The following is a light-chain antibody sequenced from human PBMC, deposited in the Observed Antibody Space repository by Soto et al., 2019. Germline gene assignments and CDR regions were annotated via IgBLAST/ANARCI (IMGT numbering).Light chain of an antibody. CDR2: GAS. Sequence: IVLTQSPGTLSLSPGERATLSCRASQSVYSSYLAWYQQKPGQAPRLLIYGASSRATGIPDRFSGSGSGTAFNLTISRLEPEDFAVYYCQQSATSPRTFGQGTKVEIK. CDR3: QQSATSPRT. V-gene: IGKV3-20*01. CDR1: QSVYSSY. J-gene: IGKJ1*01.